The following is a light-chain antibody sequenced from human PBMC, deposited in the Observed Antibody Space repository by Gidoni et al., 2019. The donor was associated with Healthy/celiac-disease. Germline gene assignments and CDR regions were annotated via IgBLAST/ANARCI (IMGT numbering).Light chain of an antibody. CDR1: QSVSSSY. CDR3: QQYGSSPYT. Sequence: ELVFTQSPGTMSLSPGERATLSCRARQSVSSSYLAWYKQKPSQAPRLLIYGASSRATGIPDRFSGSGSGTDFTLTISRLEPEDFAVYYCQQYGSSPYTFGQVTKLEIK. V-gene: IGKV3-20*01. J-gene: IGKJ2*01. CDR2: GAS.